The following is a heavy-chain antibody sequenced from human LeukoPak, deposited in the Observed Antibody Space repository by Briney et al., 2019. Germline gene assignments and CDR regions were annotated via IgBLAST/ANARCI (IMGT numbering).Heavy chain of an antibody. J-gene: IGHJ4*02. CDR2: ISYDGSNK. Sequence: GRSLRLSCAASGFTFSSYAMHWVRQAPGKGLGWVAVISYDGSNKYYADSVKGRFTISRDNSKNTLYLQMNSLRAEDTAVYYCARGSDVLLWFGESKYWGQGTLVTVPS. CDR3: ARGSDVLLWFGESKY. CDR1: GFTFSSYA. D-gene: IGHD3-10*01. V-gene: IGHV3-30-3*01.